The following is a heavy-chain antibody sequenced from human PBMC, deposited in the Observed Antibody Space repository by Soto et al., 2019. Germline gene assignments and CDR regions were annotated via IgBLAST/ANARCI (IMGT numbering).Heavy chain of an antibody. CDR1: GGTFSSYA. V-gene: IGHV1-69*04. CDR3: ARVFRGGENDAFDI. Sequence: SVKVSCKASGGTFSSYAISWVRQAPGQGLEWMGRIIPILGIANYAQKFQGSVTITADNSTSTAYLELSSLRSEDTAVYYCARVFRGGENDAFDIWGQGTMVTVSS. CDR2: IIPILGIA. J-gene: IGHJ3*02. D-gene: IGHD3-10*01.